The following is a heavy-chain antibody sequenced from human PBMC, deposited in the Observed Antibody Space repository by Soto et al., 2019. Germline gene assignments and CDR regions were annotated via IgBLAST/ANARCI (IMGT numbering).Heavy chain of an antibody. CDR3: ARHMTAPEQLVVLPTAFDY. CDR2: ISAYNAHT. Sequence: ASVKVSCKTSGYTFSSYIVTWVRQAPGQGLEWMGWISAYNAHTNYAQKVQGRLTLTTETSTSTAYMELRSLTSDDTAVYFCARHMTAPEQLVVLPTAFDYWGQGTLVTVSS. D-gene: IGHD2-15*01. V-gene: IGHV1-18*04. CDR1: GYTFSSYI. J-gene: IGHJ4*02.